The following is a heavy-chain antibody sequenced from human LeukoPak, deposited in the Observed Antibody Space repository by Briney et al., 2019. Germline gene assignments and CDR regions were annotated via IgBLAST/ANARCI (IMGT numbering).Heavy chain of an antibody. CDR2: IWYDGSNK. CDR1: GFTFSSYG. V-gene: IGHV3-33*03. Sequence: GGSLRLSCAASGFTFSSYGMHWVRQAPGKGLEWVAVIWYDGSNKYYADSVKGRFTISRDNAKNSLYLQMNGLRTDETAFYFCVKDAGGHYRNNYFEYWGQGTLVTVSS. J-gene: IGHJ4*02. D-gene: IGHD2-8*02. CDR3: VKDAGGHYRNNYFEY.